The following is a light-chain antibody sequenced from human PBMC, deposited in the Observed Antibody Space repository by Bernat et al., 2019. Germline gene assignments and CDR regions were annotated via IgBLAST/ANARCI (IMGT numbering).Light chain of an antibody. CDR2: EGN. V-gene: IGLV2-23*01. Sequence: QSALTQPASVSGSPGQSITISCTGTSSNIGSYNFISWFQQHPGQDPKLIIYEGNKRPSGVSSRFSGSESGNTASLTISGLQVEDESHYFCCSYAGSRRMFGGGTKLTVL. CDR1: SSNIGSYNF. J-gene: IGLJ3*02. CDR3: CSYAGSRRM.